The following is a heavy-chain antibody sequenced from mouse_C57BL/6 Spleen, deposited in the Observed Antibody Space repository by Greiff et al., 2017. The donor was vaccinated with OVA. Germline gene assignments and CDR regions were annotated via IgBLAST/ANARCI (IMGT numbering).Heavy chain of an antibody. CDR2: IDPENGDT. CDR1: GFNIKDDY. J-gene: IGHJ3*01. D-gene: IGHD2-2*01. Sequence: VQLQQSGAELVRPGASVKLSCTASGFNIKDDYMHWVKQRPEQGLEWIGWIDPENGDTEYASKFQGKATITADTSSNTAYLQLSSLTSEDTAVYYCTTYGYWFADWGQGTLVTVSA. CDR3: TTYGYWFAD. V-gene: IGHV14-4*01.